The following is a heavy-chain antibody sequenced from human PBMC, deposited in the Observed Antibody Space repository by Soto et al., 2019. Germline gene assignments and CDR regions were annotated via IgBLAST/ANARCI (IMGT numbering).Heavy chain of an antibody. J-gene: IGHJ6*02. CDR2: IIPIFGTA. D-gene: IGHD3-22*01. CDR3: ARDLRPSNYYYDSSGYYGYYYYGMDV. CDR1: GGTFSSYA. Sequence: GASVKVSCKASGGTFSSYAISLVRQAPGQGLEWMGGIIPIFGTANYAQKFQGRVTITADESTSTAYMELSSLRSEDTAVYYCARDLRPSNYYYDSSGYYGYYYYGMDVWGQGTTVTVSS. V-gene: IGHV1-69*13.